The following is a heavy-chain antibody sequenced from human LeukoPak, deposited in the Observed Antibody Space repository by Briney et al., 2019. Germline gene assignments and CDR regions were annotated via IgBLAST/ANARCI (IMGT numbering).Heavy chain of an antibody. CDR3: ARGGVGATTYVWFDP. V-gene: IGHV4-39*01. D-gene: IGHD1-26*01. CDR2: IYYSGST. J-gene: IGHJ5*02. Sequence: PSETLSLTCTVSGDSISSSYYYWGWIRQPPGKGLEWIGSIYYSGSTYYNPSLKSRVTISVDTSKNQFSLKLSPVTAADTAVYYCARGGVGATTYVWFDPWGQGTLVTVSS. CDR1: GDSISSSYYY.